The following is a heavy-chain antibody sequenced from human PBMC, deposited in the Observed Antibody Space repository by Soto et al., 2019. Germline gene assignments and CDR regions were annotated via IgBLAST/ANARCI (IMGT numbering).Heavy chain of an antibody. J-gene: IGHJ6*02. V-gene: IGHV1-18*01. CDR3: ATVAVYVTPSPLDV. CDR2: INTYNGNT. D-gene: IGHD6-19*01. CDR1: GYTFTRYG. Sequence: QVQLVQSGAEVKNPGASVKVSCKASGYTFTRYGIGWARQAPGQGLEWMGWINTYNGNTNYAQNVQGRVTLTTDTSSRTADMELRSLRSNDTAIYYCATVAVYVTPSPLDVWGQGTTVIVSS.